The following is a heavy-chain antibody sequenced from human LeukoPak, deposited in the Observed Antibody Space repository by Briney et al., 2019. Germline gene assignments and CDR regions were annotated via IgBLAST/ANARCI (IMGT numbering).Heavy chain of an antibody. V-gene: IGHV1-18*01. CDR2: ISAYNGNT. D-gene: IGHD6-19*01. Sequence: ASVTVSCKASGYTFTSYGISWVRQAPGQGLEWMGWISAYNGNTNYAQKLQGRVTMTTDTSTSTAYMELRSLRSDDTAVYYCASEAVAGYDAFDIWGQGTMVTVSS. J-gene: IGHJ3*02. CDR3: ASEAVAGYDAFDI. CDR1: GYTFTSYG.